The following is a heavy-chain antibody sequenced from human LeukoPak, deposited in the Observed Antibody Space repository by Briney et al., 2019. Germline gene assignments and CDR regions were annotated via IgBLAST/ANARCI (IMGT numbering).Heavy chain of an antibody. CDR3: ARVGPNWGFKENFDF. J-gene: IGHJ4*02. CDR2: INHGGST. CDR1: GYPISSVYY. V-gene: IGHV4-38-2*02. Sequence: PSETLSLTCSVSGYPISSVYYWGWIRRPPGKGLEWIGSINHGGSTDYNPSLKSRVIMSIDTSKNHFSLKLTSVTAADTAVYYCARVGPNWGFKENFDFWGQGTLVTVSS. D-gene: IGHD7-27*01.